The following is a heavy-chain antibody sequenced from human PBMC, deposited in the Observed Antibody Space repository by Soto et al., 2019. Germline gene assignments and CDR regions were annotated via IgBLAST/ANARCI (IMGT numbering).Heavy chain of an antibody. CDR1: GYTFTSYS. D-gene: IGHD1-1*01. CDR3: ARGRYGDY. CDR2: ISAHNGNT. Sequence: QVHLVQSGAEVKKPGASVKVSCKGSGYTFTSYSITWVRQAPGQGLGWMGWISAHNGNTDYAQKLQGRVTVTRDTSTSTAYMELRSLRSDDTAVYYCARGRYGDYWGQGALVTVSS. V-gene: IGHV1-18*01. J-gene: IGHJ4*02.